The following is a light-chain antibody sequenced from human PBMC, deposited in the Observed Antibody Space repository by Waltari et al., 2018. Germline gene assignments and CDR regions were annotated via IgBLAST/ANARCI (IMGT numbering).Light chain of an antibody. Sequence: DIQMTQSPSTLPASVGDSVTITCRASQNIGSSLVWYQPKPGHAPKLLIYEASSLQFGVPSRFSGRGSGAEFTLTIASLQPDDFAAYYCQQYKTSPTWTFGQGTRVELK. CDR3: QQYKTSPTWT. V-gene: IGKV1-5*03. CDR1: QNIGSS. CDR2: EAS. J-gene: IGKJ1*01.